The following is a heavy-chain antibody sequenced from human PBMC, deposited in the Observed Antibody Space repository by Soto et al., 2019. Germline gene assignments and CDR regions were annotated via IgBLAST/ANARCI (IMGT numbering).Heavy chain of an antibody. J-gene: IGHJ6*02. CDR1: GGSFSGYY. V-gene: IGHV4-34*01. CDR3: AREGGYCTNGVCLPPYYYYYGMDV. D-gene: IGHD2-8*01. Sequence: TSETLSLTCAVYGGSFSGYYWSWIRQPPGKGLEWIGEINHSGSTNYNPSLKSRVTISVDTSKNQFSLKLSSVTAADTAVYYCAREGGYCTNGVCLPPYYYYYGMDVWGQGTTVTVSS. CDR2: INHSGST.